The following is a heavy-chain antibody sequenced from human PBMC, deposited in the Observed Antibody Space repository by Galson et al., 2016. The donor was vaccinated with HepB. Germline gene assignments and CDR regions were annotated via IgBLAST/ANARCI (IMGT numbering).Heavy chain of an antibody. CDR2: IYYSGST. J-gene: IGHJ4*02. CDR3: ARRGEAVAGIAFDY. V-gene: IGHV4-39*01. D-gene: IGHD6-19*01. Sequence: SETLSLTCTVSGGSISSSGYYWDWIRQPPGKGLEWIESIYYSGSTYYNPSLKSRVTISVDTSKNQFSLKLSSVTAADTAVYYCARRGEAVAGIAFDYWGQGTLVTVSS. CDR1: GGSISSSGYY.